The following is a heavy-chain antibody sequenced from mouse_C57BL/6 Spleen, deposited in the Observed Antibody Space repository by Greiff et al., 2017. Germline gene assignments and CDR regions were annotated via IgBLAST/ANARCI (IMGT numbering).Heavy chain of an antibody. D-gene: IGHD1-1*01. V-gene: IGHV2-5*01. CDR2: IWSGGST. CDR3: AKNAHYYGSSYWYFDV. CDR1: GFSLTSYG. Sequence: VKLVESGPGLVQPSQSLSITCTVSGFSLTSYGVHWVRQSPGKGLEWLGVIWSGGSTDYNAASMSRLSITKNNSTSQVFLKMNSLQADDTAIYCSAKNAHYYGSSYWYFDVWGTGTTVTVSS. J-gene: IGHJ1*03.